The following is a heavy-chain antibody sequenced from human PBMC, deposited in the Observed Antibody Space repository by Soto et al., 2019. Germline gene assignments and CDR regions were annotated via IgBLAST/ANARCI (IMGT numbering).Heavy chain of an antibody. J-gene: IGHJ6*02. CDR2: IYYTGST. CDR1: SGPSSSHN. Sequence: QVQLQQSGPGLVKPSETLSLTCTVSSGPSSSHNWGWIRQPPGRGLEWIGYIYYTGSTSYNPSLKSLVTISADTSTNHISLTLSSVTAADTAVYYCVRQGIGDLHGLVDVWGQGTTVSVSS. V-gene: IGHV4-59*08. CDR3: VRQGIGDLHGLVDV. D-gene: IGHD3-10*01.